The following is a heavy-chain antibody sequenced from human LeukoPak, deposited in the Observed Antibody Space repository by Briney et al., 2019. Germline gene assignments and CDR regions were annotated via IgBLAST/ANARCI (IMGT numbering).Heavy chain of an antibody. V-gene: IGHV1-46*01. CDR3: ARDSRPSYDSIGYYYPGDY. D-gene: IGHD3-22*01. J-gene: IGHJ4*02. Sequence: ASVKVSCKASGYTFTSYYMHWVRQAPGQGLEWMAIINPSGGSTSYAQKFQGRVTMTRDTSTSTVYMELSSLRSEGTAVYYCARDSRPSYDSIGYYYPGDYWGQGTLVTVSS. CDR2: INPSGGST. CDR1: GYTFTSYY.